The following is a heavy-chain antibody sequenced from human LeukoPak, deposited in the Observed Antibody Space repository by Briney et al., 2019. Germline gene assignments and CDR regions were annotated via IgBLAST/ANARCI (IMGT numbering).Heavy chain of an antibody. V-gene: IGHV1-69*13. D-gene: IGHD6-19*01. CDR3: ARILEKVGWIYDAFDI. CDR2: IIPIFGTA. Sequence: SVKVSCKASGYTFTNYGISWVRQAPGQGLEWMGGIIPIFGTANYAQKFQGRVTITADESTSTAYMELSSLRSEDTAVYYCARILEKVGWIYDAFDIWGQGTMVTVSS. J-gene: IGHJ3*02. CDR1: GYTFTNYG.